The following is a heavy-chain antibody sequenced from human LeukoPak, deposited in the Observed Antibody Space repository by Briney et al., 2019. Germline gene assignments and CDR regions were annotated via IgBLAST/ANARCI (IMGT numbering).Heavy chain of an antibody. CDR1: GGTFSSYA. J-gene: IGHJ3*02. Sequence: ASVKVSCKASGGTFSSYAISWVRQAPGQGLEWMGGIIPIFGTANYAQKFQGRVTITADKSTSTAYMELSSLRSEDTAVYYCARDTRRLTIFRVVMRADAFDIWGQGTMVTVSS. CDR3: ARDTRRLTIFRVVMRADAFDI. D-gene: IGHD3-3*01. CDR2: IIPIFGTA. V-gene: IGHV1-69*06.